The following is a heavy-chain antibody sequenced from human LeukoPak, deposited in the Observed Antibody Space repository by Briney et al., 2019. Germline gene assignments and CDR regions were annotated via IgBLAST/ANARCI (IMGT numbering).Heavy chain of an antibody. V-gene: IGHV4-34*01. CDR2: INHSGST. Sequence: SETLSLTCAVYGGSFSGYYWSWIRQPPGKGLEWIGEINHSGSTNYNPSLKSRVTISVDTSKNQFSLKLSSVTAADTAVYYCARSSNWGSYRYTGLVWFDPWGQGTPVTVSS. J-gene: IGHJ5*02. CDR1: GGSFSGYY. D-gene: IGHD3-16*02. CDR3: ARSSNWGSYRYTGLVWFDP.